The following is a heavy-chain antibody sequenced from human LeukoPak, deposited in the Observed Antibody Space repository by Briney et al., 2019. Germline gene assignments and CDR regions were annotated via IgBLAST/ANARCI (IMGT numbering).Heavy chain of an antibody. CDR3: ARDEDSAYGSGCYVS. CDR2: LYYSGST. Sequence: SETLSLTCTVSGGSISGYYWSWIRQPPGKGLEWIGYLYYSGSTNYNPSLKSRVTISVDTSKNQFSLKLRSVTAADTAVYCCARDEDSAYGSGCYVSWGQGTLVTVSS. D-gene: IGHD3-10*01. J-gene: IGHJ5*02. CDR1: GGSISGYY. V-gene: IGHV4-59*01.